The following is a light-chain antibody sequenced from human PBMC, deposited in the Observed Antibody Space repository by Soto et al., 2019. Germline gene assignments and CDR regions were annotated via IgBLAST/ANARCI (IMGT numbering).Light chain of an antibody. CDR2: DVS. V-gene: IGLV2-14*04. CDR1: SSDVGGYNY. Sequence: TISCTGTSSDVGGYNYVSWYQQHPGKAPKLMIYDVSNRPSGVSNRFSGSKSGNTASLTISGLQAEDEADYYCSSYTSSSTLPYVFGTGTKVTVL. CDR3: SSYTSSSTLPYV. J-gene: IGLJ1*01.